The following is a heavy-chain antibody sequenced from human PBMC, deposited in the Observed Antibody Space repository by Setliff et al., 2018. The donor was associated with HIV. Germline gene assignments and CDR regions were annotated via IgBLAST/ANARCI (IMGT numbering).Heavy chain of an antibody. CDR3: ARRGSYSSPETL. J-gene: IGHJ4*02. D-gene: IGHD1-26*01. V-gene: IGHV4-4*09. CDR2: IYTSGST. Sequence: SETLSLTCTVSGGSITNYYWSWIRQPPGKGLQWIGYIYTSGSTNYNPSLKSRVTISVDTSKNQFSLKASSVTAADTAVYYCARRGSYSSPETLWGQGTLVTVSS. CDR1: GGSITNYY.